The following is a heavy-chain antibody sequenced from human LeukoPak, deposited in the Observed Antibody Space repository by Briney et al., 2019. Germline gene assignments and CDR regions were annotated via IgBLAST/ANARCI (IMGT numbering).Heavy chain of an antibody. CDR1: GYTFTHHG. Sequence: ASVKVSFKASGYTFTHHGISWVRQAPGQGLEWMGWISCYNGDTIYAQNVQGRVTMTTDASTRTVYIELRNLGSDDTAMYYCARDPSNSSGYHAHFDSWGQGTLVTVSS. D-gene: IGHD3-22*01. J-gene: IGHJ4*02. CDR3: ARDPSNSSGYHAHFDS. CDR2: ISCYNGDT. V-gene: IGHV1-18*01.